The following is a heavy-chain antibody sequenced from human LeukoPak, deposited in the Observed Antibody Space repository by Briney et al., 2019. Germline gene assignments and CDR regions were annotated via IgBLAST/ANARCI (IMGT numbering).Heavy chain of an antibody. CDR2: IDWDDDK. CDR3: ARSPSYCGGDCYRHAFDY. Sequence: TLSLTCTVSGGSISSYYWSWIRQPPGKALEWLARIDWDDDKYYSTSLKTRLTISTDTSKNQVVLTMTNMDPVDTATHYCARSPSYCGGDCYRHAFDYWGQGTLVTVSS. J-gene: IGHJ4*02. D-gene: IGHD2-21*01. CDR1: GGSISSYYW. V-gene: IGHV2-70*11.